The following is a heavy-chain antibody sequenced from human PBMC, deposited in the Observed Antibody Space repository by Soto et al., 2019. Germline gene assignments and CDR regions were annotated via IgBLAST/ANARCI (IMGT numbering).Heavy chain of an antibody. CDR3: ARVPDY. Sequence: QLQLQESGLGLVKPSQTLSLTCAVSGGSISSGDYCWTSMRQPPGKGMEWIGYIYHSGSTYYNPSLKSRVTTSVDRSKNQFSLKLSSVTAEDTAVYYCARVPDYWGQGTLVTVST. J-gene: IGHJ4*02. CDR2: IYHSGST. CDR1: GGSISSGDYC. V-gene: IGHV4-30-2*01.